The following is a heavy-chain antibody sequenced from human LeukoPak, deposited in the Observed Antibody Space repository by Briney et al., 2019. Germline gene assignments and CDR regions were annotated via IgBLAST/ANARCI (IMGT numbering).Heavy chain of an antibody. D-gene: IGHD2/OR15-2a*01. V-gene: IGHV1-69*06. CDR2: IIPRFGTV. CDR3: ARTLNPYYMDV. CDR1: GYTFSDYT. Sequence: GASVKVSCKTSGYTFSDYTINWVRQAPGQGLEWMGGIIPRFGTVNFAQKFQDRVTTTADKSTSTAYMELSSLRSEDTAVYYCARTLNPYYMDVWGKGTTVTISS. J-gene: IGHJ6*03.